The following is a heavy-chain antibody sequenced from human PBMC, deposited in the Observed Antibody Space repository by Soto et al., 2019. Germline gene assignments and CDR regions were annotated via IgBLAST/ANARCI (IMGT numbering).Heavy chain of an antibody. CDR2: ISNNGINK. J-gene: IGHJ6*02. CDR3: AKVIRADSTSSNFYYFSGLDV. Sequence: QVQLVESGGGAVQPGRSLRLSCAASGFTFRTYGMHWVRQAPGKGLEWLAVISNNGINKYYADSVKGRFTISRDNSRDTLFLPMNILRGEDTAIYYCAKVIRADSTSSNFYYFSGLDVWGQGTTVTVS. V-gene: IGHV3-30*18. D-gene: IGHD6-6*01. CDR1: GFTFRTYG.